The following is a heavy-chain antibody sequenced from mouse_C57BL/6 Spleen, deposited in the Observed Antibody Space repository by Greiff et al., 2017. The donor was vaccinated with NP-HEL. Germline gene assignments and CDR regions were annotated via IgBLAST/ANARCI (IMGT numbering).Heavy chain of an antibody. CDR3: ARSDDYDDYYAMDY. J-gene: IGHJ4*01. V-gene: IGHV1-82*01. Sequence: VQLQQSGPELVKPGASVKISCKASGYAFSSSWMNWVKQRPGKGLEWIGRIYPGDGDTNYNGKFKGKATLTADKSSSTAYMQLSSLTSEDSAVYFCARSDDYDDYYAMDYWGQGTSVTVSS. CDR1: GYAFSSSW. CDR2: IYPGDGDT. D-gene: IGHD2-4*01.